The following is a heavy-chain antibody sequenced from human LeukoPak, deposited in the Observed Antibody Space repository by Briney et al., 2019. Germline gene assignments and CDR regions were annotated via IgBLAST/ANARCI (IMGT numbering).Heavy chain of an antibody. CDR3: ARGYYGSGSYYMGNY. CDR2: IWYDGSNK. J-gene: IGHJ4*02. D-gene: IGHD3-10*01. V-gene: IGHV3-33*01. Sequence: GGSLRLSCAASGFTFSSYAMHWVRQAPGKGLEWVAVIWYDGSNKYYADSVKGRFTISRDNSKNTLYLQMNSLRVEDSALDYCARGYYGSGSYYMGNYWGQGTLVTVSS. CDR1: GFTFSSYA.